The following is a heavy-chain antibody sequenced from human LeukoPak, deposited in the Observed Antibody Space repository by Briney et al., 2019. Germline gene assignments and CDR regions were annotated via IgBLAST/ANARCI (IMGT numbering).Heavy chain of an antibody. CDR2: VIPILAIA. Sequence: SVTVSYKASGGTFSSYAISWVRQAPGQGLEWMGRVIPILAIASCTQKCQGRVTIAADKSTSTAYMAQSSLKSEDTAVYYCATVKDYGGSPVDYWGQGTLVTVSS. CDR1: GGTFSSYA. V-gene: IGHV1-69*04. D-gene: IGHD4-23*01. CDR3: ATVKDYGGSPVDY. J-gene: IGHJ4*02.